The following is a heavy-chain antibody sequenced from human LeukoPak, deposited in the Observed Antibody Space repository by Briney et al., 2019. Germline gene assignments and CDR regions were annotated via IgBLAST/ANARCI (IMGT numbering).Heavy chain of an antibody. CDR2: MNPNSGNT. V-gene: IGHV1-8*03. CDR3: ARPLAGGSSWYWRAFDI. D-gene: IGHD6-13*01. CDR1: GYTFTSYD. J-gene: IGHJ3*02. Sequence: ASVKVSCKASGYTFTSYDINWVRQAPGQGLEWMGWMNPNSGNTGYAQKFQGRATITRNTSISTAYMELSSLRSEDTAVYYCARPLAGGSSWYWRAFDIWGQGTMVTVSS.